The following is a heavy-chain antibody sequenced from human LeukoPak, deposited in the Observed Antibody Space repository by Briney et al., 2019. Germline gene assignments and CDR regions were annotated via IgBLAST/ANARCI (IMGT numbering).Heavy chain of an antibody. J-gene: IGHJ6*02. CDR1: GYTFTGYY. D-gene: IGHD2-2*02. CDR2: MNPNSGNT. CDR3: ASADCSSTSCYTGDYYYYYGMDV. V-gene: IGHV1-8*02. Sequence: ASVKVSCKASGYTFTGYYMHWVRQATGQGLEWMGWMNPNSGNTGYAQKFQGSVTMTRNTSISTAYMELSSLRSEDTAVYYCASADCSSTSCYTGDYYYYYGMDVWGQGTTVTVSS.